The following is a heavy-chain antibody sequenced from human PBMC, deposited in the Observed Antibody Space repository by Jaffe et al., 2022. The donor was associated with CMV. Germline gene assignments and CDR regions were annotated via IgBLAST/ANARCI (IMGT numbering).Heavy chain of an antibody. D-gene: IGHD3-3*01. V-gene: IGHV3-23*04. J-gene: IGHJ5*02. CDR3: AKVSVYDFWSGYDYNWFDP. CDR1: GFTFSSYA. Sequence: EVQLVESGGGLVQPGGSLRLSCAASGFTFSSYAMSWVRQAPGKGLEWVSAISGSGGSTYYADSVKGRFTISRDNSKNTLYLQMNSLRAEDTAVYYCAKVSVYDFWSGYDYNWFDPWGQGTLVTVSS. CDR2: ISGSGGST.